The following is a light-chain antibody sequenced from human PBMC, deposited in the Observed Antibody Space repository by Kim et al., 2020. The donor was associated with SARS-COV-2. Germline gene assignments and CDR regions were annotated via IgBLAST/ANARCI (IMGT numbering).Light chain of an antibody. V-gene: IGLV3-1*01. CDR2: QDS. Sequence: SYELTQPPSVSVSPGQTASITCSGDKLGDKYACWYQQKPGQYPVLVIYQDSKRPSGIPERFSGSNSGNTATLTISGTQAMDEADYYCQAWDRTTVVFGGGTQLTVL. J-gene: IGLJ2*01. CDR3: QAWDRTTVV. CDR1: KLGDKY.